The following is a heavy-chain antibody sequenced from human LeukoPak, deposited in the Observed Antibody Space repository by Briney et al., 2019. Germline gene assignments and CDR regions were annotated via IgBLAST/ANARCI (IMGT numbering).Heavy chain of an antibody. V-gene: IGHV4-34*01. CDR3: ARSPQGTATTANWLDP. CDR2: INHRGST. D-gene: IGHD4-17*01. Sequence: SETLSLTCAVYGGSFSGYYWSWIRRPPGKGLEWIGEINHRGSTNYNPSLKSRVTISVDTSKNQFSLKLSSVTAADTAVYYCARSPQGTATTANWLDPWGQGTLVTVSS. CDR1: GGSFSGYY. J-gene: IGHJ5*02.